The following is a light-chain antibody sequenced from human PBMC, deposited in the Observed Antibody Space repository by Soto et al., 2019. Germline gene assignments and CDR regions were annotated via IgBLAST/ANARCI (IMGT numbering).Light chain of an antibody. Sequence: DIQMTQAPSSLSASVGDRVTITCRASQSISSSLNWYQQKPGKAPKLLLYAASSLQSGVPSRFSGSGSGTDFTLTISSLQPEDFATYYCQQSYSTPRTFGQGTKLEIK. CDR2: AAS. V-gene: IGKV1-39*01. J-gene: IGKJ2*01. CDR1: QSISSS. CDR3: QQSYSTPRT.